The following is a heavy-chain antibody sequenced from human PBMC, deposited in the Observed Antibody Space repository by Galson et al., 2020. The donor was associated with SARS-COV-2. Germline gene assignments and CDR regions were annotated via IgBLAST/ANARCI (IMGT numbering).Heavy chain of an antibody. V-gene: IGHV4-39*07. J-gene: IGHJ4*02. CDR3: AREYCYNGGCYTGTGDY. CDR2: VYYSGNT. Sequence: SETLSLTCTVSGDSSIKDYYWGWFRQPPGKGLEWIGSVYYSGNTYNNPSLTSRVTMSVDTSKNQFSLNLNSMTAADTAVYYCAREYCYNGGCYTGTGDYWGQGTLVTVSS. D-gene: IGHD2-8*01. CDR1: GDSSIKDYY.